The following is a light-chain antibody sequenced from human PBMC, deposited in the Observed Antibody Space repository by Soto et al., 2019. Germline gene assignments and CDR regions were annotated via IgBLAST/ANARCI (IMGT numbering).Light chain of an antibody. V-gene: IGKV3-15*01. J-gene: IGKJ4*01. CDR1: QSVSSN. CDR2: GAS. CDR3: QQYNNWPPPLT. Sequence: EIVMTQSPATLSVSPGERATLSCRASQSVSSNLAWYQQKPGQAHRLLIYGASTRATGIPARFSGSGSGTEFTLTISSLQSEDCAVYYCQQYNNWPPPLTFGGGTKVEIK.